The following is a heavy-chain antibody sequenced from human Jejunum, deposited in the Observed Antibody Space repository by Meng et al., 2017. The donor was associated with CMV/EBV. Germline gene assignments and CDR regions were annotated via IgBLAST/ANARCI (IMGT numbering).Heavy chain of an antibody. Sequence: FTCGDYAMSWVRQAPGKRPEWVAGISGSGPATYYAESVKGRFTISRDNSNNTLFLQMNALRGNDTAVYYCARDMSYTVTAPFDYWGQGSVVTRLL. CDR1: FTCGDYA. CDR2: ISGSGPAT. V-gene: IGHV3-23*01. J-gene: IGHJ4*02. D-gene: IGHD4-11*01. CDR3: ARDMSYTVTAPFDY.